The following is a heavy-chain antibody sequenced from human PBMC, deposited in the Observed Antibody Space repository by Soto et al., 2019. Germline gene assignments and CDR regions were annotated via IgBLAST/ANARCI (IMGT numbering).Heavy chain of an antibody. J-gene: IGHJ4*02. CDR2: FYYTENT. CDR3: ARGFYDSRGYSSPFDY. CDR1: GGSISSKSYS. D-gene: IGHD3-22*01. Sequence: SETLSLTCSVSGGSISSKSYSWGWIRQPPGKGLEWIGTFYYTENTYYNPSLKSRVTISVDTSKNQFSLKLGSVTAADTAVYFCARGFYDSRGYSSPFDYWGQGIVVTVS. V-gene: IGHV4-39*01.